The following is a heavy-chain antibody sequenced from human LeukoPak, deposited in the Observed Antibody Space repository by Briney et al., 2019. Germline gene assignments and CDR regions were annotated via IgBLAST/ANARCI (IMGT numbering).Heavy chain of an antibody. J-gene: IGHJ3*02. D-gene: IGHD6-13*01. Sequence: PSETLSLTCTVSGRSISSGSYYWRWIRQPAGKGLEWIGRIYTSGSTNYNPSLKSRVTISVDTSKNQFSLKLSSVTAADTAVYYCARSLWYSDAFDIWGQGTMVTVSS. CDR2: IYTSGST. CDR3: ARSLWYSDAFDI. V-gene: IGHV4-61*02. CDR1: GRSISSGSYY.